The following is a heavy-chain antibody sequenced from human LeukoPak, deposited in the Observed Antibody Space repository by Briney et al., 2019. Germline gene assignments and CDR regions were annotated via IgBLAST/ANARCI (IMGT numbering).Heavy chain of an antibody. V-gene: IGHV4-59*12. CDR3: AREGGPYRPLDY. CDR1: GGSISSYY. Sequence: SETLSLTCAVSGGSISSYYWSWIRQPPGKGLEWIGYIYYSGSTNYNPSLKSRVTISVDTSKNQFSLKLSSVTAADTAVYYCAREGGPYRPLDYSGQGTLVTVSS. J-gene: IGHJ4*02. CDR2: IYYSGST.